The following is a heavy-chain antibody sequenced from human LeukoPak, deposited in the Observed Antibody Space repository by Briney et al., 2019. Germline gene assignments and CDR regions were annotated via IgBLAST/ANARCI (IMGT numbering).Heavy chain of an antibody. Sequence: SETLSLTCSVSGGSISSSSYYWGWISQPPGKGLEWIGTISYSGSTYYNPSLKSQVTISVDTSKNQFSLRLSSVTAADTAVYHCARLVGATLPWVAFDIWGQGTMVTVSS. J-gene: IGHJ3*02. CDR2: ISYSGST. V-gene: IGHV4-39*01. D-gene: IGHD1-26*01. CDR3: ARLVGATLPWVAFDI. CDR1: GGSISSSSYY.